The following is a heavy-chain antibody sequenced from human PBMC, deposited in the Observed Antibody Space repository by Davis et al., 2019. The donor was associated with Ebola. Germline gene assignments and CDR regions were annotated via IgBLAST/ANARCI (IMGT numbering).Heavy chain of an antibody. J-gene: IGHJ4*02. CDR3: MRAIFDGTNYYLDD. D-gene: IGHD1-7*01. CDR2: IIPIFGTA. V-gene: IGHV1-69*13. CDR1: GGTFSSYA. Sequence: AASVKVSCKASGGTFSSYAISWVRQAPGQGLEWMGGIIPIFGTAKYAQKFQGRVTITADESTSTLYLELSSLRADDTAVFYCMRAIFDGTNYYLDDWGQGTLVTVSS.